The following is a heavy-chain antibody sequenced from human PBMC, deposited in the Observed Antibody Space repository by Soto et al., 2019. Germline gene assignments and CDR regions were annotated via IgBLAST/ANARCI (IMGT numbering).Heavy chain of an antibody. CDR1: GYTFTSYG. J-gene: IGHJ5*02. Sequence: ASVKVSCKASGYTFTSYGISWVRQAPGQGLEWMGWISAYNGNTNYAQKLQGRVTMTADTSTSTAYMELRSLRSDDTAVYYCARVPPGIAVRWFDPWGQGTLVTVSS. CDR2: ISAYNGNT. CDR3: ARVPPGIAVRWFDP. D-gene: IGHD6-19*01. V-gene: IGHV1-18*01.